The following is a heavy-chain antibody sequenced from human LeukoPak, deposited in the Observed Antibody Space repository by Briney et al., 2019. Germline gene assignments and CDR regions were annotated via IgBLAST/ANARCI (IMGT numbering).Heavy chain of an antibody. J-gene: IGHJ4*02. CDR2: IYHSGST. D-gene: IGHD2-15*01. Sequence: SETLSLTCAVSGGSISSGGYSWSWIRQPPGKGLEWIGYIYHSGSTYYNPSLKSRVTISVDRSKNQFSLKLSSVTAADTAVYYCARFADYCSGGSCYYFDYWGQGTLVTVSS. CDR3: ARFADYCSGGSCYYFDY. CDR1: GGSISSGGYS. V-gene: IGHV4-30-2*01.